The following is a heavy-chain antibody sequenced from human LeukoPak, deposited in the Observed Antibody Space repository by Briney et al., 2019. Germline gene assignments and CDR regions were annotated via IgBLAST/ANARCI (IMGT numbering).Heavy chain of an antibody. V-gene: IGHV1-2*02. D-gene: IGHD3-10*01. Sequence: ASVKVSCKASGYTFTGYYMHRVRQAPGQGLEWMGWINPNSGGTNYAQKFQGRVTMTRDTSISTAYMELSRLRSDDTAVYYCASHRTDGSGSYYNGVRFDPWGQGTLVTVSS. CDR1: GYTFTGYY. CDR2: INPNSGGT. J-gene: IGHJ5*02. CDR3: ASHRTDGSGSYYNGVRFDP.